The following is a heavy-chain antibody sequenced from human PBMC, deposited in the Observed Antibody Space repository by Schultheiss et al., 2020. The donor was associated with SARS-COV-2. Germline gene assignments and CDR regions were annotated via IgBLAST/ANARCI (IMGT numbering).Heavy chain of an antibody. V-gene: IGHV3-30*03. J-gene: IGHJ6*02. Sequence: GGSLRLSCAASGFTFSSYGMHWVRQAPGKGLEWVAVISYDGSNKYYADSVKGRFTISRDNSKNTLYLQMNSLRAEDTAVYYCARDSEITIFGVVIPLGMDVWGQGTTVTVSS. CDR1: GFTFSSYG. D-gene: IGHD3-3*01. CDR2: ISYDGSNK. CDR3: ARDSEITIFGVVIPLGMDV.